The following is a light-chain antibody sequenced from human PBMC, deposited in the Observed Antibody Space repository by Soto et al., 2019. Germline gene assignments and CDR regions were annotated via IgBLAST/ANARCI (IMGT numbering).Light chain of an antibody. Sequence: EIVLTLSPGTLSLSPGERATLSCRASQSVTSNYLAWYQQKPGQAPSRLIYGASSRATGISDRFSGSGSGTDFTLTISRLEPEDFAVYYCQQYGSSPRTFGQGTKVDIK. V-gene: IGKV3-20*01. J-gene: IGKJ1*01. CDR1: QSVTSNY. CDR3: QQYGSSPRT. CDR2: GAS.